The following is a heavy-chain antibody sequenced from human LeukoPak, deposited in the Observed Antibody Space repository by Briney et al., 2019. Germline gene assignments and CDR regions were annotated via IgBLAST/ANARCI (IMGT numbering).Heavy chain of an antibody. V-gene: IGHV3-30*04. Sequence: PGGSLRLSCAASGFTFSNYAMHWVRQAPGKGLEWVAVISYDGSNKFYADSVKGRFTISRDNSKNTLHLQMNSLRAEDTAVYHCARSLATSYYYMDVWGKGTTVTVSS. CDR1: GFTFSNYA. D-gene: IGHD5-12*01. J-gene: IGHJ6*03. CDR3: ARSLATSYYYMDV. CDR2: ISYDGSNK.